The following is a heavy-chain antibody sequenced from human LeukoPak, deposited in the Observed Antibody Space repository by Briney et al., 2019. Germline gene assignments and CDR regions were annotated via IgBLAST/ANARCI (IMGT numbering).Heavy chain of an antibody. CDR3: AKVAKYYYGSETYYFFEH. CDR2: ISGRALST. J-gene: IGHJ4*02. CDR1: GFTFGSYG. D-gene: IGHD3-10*01. Sequence: GGTLRLSCAASGFTFGSYGMSWVRQAPGKGLERVSVISGRALSTYHADSVKGRFTISRDNSKNTLYLQMDSLRVEDTAVYYCAKVAKYYYGSETYYFFEHWGQGTPVTASS. V-gene: IGHV3-23*01.